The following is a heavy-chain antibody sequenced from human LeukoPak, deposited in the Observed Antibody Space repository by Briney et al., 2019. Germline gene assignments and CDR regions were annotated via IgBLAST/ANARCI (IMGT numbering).Heavy chain of an antibody. V-gene: IGHV4-30-4*01. Sequence: PSETLSLTCTVSGGSISSGDFYGNWVRQPPGNGLEWIGYIYSSGTTYYNPSLKSRVTIPVDTSKNQLSLKLSSVTAADTAVYYCARGPWLQLRAFDIWGQGTMVTVSS. CDR2: IYSSGTT. CDR3: ARGPWLQLRAFDI. D-gene: IGHD5-24*01. CDR1: GGSISSGDFY. J-gene: IGHJ3*02.